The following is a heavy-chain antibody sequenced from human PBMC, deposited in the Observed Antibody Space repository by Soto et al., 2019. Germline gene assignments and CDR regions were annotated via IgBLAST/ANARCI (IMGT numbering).Heavy chain of an antibody. V-gene: IGHV3-48*02. CDR2: ISTSGATR. CDR3: AGFFGSGFDY. Sequence: EVQLVESGGGLVQPGGSLRLSCVASGFTFSTDSMNCVRQAQGKGLEWVAHISTSGATRYYADSVKGRLTISRDNAKTSLYLQIDSLRNEDTAVYYCAGFFGSGFDYWGQGTLVTVSS. D-gene: IGHD6-19*01. CDR1: GFTFSTDS. J-gene: IGHJ4*02.